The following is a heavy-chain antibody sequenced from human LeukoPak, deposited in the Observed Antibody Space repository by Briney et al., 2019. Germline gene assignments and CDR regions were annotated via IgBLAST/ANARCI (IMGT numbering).Heavy chain of an antibody. D-gene: IGHD3-22*01. CDR3: ARRGGDSSGNFDY. V-gene: IGHV4-59*08. CDR1: GGSISSYY. J-gene: IGHJ4*02. Sequence: PSETLSLTCTVSGGSISSYYWSWIRQPPGKGLEWIGYIYYSGGTNYNPSLKSRVTISVDTSKKQFSLRLSSVTDADTAVYYCARRGGDSSGNFDYWGQGTLVTVSS. CDR2: IYYSGGT.